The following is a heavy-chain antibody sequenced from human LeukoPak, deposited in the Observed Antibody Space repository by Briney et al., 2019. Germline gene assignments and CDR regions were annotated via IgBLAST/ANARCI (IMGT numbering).Heavy chain of an antibody. CDR1: GGTFSSYA. J-gene: IGHJ5*02. CDR3: ARAGRYCSSTSCYHNWFDP. CDR2: IIPIFGTA. Sequence: ASVKVSCKASGGTFSSYAISWVRQAPGQGLEWMGGIIPIFGTANYAQKFQGGVTITTDESTSTAYMELSSLRSEDTAVYYCARAGRYCSSTSCYHNWFDPWGQGTLVTVSS. D-gene: IGHD2-2*01. V-gene: IGHV1-69*05.